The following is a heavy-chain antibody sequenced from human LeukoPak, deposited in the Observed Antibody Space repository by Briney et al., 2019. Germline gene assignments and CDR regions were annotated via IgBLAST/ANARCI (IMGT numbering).Heavy chain of an antibody. V-gene: IGHV1-46*01. Sequence: ASVKVSCKASGYTFTSYYMHWVRQAPGQGLEWMGIINPSGGSTSYAQKFQGRVTMTRDTSTSTVYMELSSLRSEDTAVYYCARAGQITFGDYYYGMDVWGQGTTVTVSS. D-gene: IGHD3-16*01. CDR3: ARAGQITFGDYYYGMDV. CDR1: GYTFTSYY. J-gene: IGHJ6*02. CDR2: INPSGGST.